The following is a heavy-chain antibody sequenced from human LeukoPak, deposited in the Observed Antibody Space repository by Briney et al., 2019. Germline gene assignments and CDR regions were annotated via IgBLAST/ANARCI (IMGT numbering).Heavy chain of an antibody. V-gene: IGHV4-59*01. D-gene: IGHD3-9*01. Sequence: SETLSLTCTVSGGSISSYYWSWIRQPPGKGLEWIGYIYYSGSTNYNPSPKSRVTISVDTSKNQFSLKLSSVTAADTAVYYCARILRYFDWLPLDGNMDVWGKGTTVTVSS. J-gene: IGHJ6*03. CDR3: ARILRYFDWLPLDGNMDV. CDR1: GGSISSYY. CDR2: IYYSGST.